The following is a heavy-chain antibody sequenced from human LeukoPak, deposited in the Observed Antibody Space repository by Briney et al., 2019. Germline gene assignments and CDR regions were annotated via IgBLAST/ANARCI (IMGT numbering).Heavy chain of an antibody. CDR2: IYSGGST. CDR1: GFTVSSNY. CDR3: ARDFLTYYYDSSGPDTIDY. D-gene: IGHD3-22*01. J-gene: IGHJ4*02. Sequence: PGGSLRLSCAASGFTVSSNYMSWVRQAPGKGLEWVSVIYSGGSTYYADSVKGRFTISRDNSKNTLYLQMNSLRAEDTAVYYCARDFLTYYYDSSGPDTIDYWGQGTLVTVSS. V-gene: IGHV3-53*01.